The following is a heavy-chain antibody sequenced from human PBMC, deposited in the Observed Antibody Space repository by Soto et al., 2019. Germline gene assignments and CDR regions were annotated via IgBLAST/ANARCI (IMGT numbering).Heavy chain of an antibody. Sequence: ASVKVSCKASGYTFTSYYMHWVRQAPGQGLEWMGIMNPSGGSTSYAQKFQGRVTMTRDTSTSTVYMELSSLRSEVTALYNCARETGVVPAPNYYYYRDVWGKGTTGNVPS. CDR2: MNPSGGST. V-gene: IGHV1-46*03. CDR3: ARETGVVPAPNYYYYRDV. D-gene: IGHD2-15*01. CDR1: GYTFTSYY. J-gene: IGHJ6*03.